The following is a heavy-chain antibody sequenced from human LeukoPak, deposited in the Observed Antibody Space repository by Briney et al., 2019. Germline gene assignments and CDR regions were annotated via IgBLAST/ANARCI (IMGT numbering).Heavy chain of an antibody. CDR3: ARRTVYCSGGSCYLVADY. CDR1: GASISSSSYY. CDR2: IYYSGST. V-gene: IGHV4-39*07. Sequence: SETLSLTCTVSGASISSSSYYWGWIRQPPGKGLEWIGSIYYSGSTYYNPSLQSRVTISVDTSKNQFSLKLSSVTAADTAVYYCARRTVYCSGGSCYLVADYWGQGTLVTVSS. J-gene: IGHJ4*02. D-gene: IGHD2-15*01.